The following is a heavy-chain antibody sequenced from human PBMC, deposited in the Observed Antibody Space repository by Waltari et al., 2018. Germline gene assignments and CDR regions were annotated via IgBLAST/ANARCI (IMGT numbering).Heavy chain of an antibody. CDR2: IYGNDVK. Sequence: QITLKESGPTLVKPTQTLQLTCTLSGFSLSTSGVGVGWLRQPPGKAPEWLAFIYGNDVKRYSPSLKNRLTITRDTSKTQVVLTMTNVDPVDTATYYCAHRRSPGPFDIWGQGTMVTVSS. CDR1: GFSLSTSGVG. J-gene: IGHJ3*02. CDR3: AHRRSPGPFDI. V-gene: IGHV2-5*01.